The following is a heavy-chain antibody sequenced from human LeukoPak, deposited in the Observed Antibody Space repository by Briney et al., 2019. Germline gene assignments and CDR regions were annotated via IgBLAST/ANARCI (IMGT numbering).Heavy chain of an antibody. D-gene: IGHD1-26*01. Sequence: SETLSLTCAVYGGSFSGYHWSWIRQPPGKGLEWIGEINHSGSTNYNPSLKSRVTISVDTSKNQFSLKLSSVTAADTAVYYCARRGRFDAFDIWGQGTMVTVSS. CDR2: INHSGST. J-gene: IGHJ3*02. CDR1: GGSFSGYH. CDR3: ARRGRFDAFDI. V-gene: IGHV4-34*01.